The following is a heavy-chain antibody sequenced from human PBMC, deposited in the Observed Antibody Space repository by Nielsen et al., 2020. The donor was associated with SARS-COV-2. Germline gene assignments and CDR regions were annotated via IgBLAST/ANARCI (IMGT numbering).Heavy chain of an antibody. CDR2: ISSSGSTI. J-gene: IGHJ4*02. CDR1: GFTFSSYS. V-gene: IGHV3-48*04. CDR3: AREGYYYDNPF. D-gene: IGHD3-22*01. Sequence: GESLKISCAASGFTFSSYSMNWVRQAPGKGLEWVSYISSSGSTIYYADSVKGRFTISRDNAKNSLYLQMNSLRAEDTAVYYCAREGYYYDNPFWGQGTLVTVSS.